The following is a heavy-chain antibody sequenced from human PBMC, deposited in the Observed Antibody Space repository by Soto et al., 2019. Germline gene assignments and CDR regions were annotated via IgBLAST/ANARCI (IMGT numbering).Heavy chain of an antibody. J-gene: IGHJ4*02. CDR1: GGSISSTNW. V-gene: IGHV4-4*02. D-gene: IGHD2-2*02. CDR3: ATLPPRPELTVLPIPT. Sequence: QVQLRQSGPGLVKPSGTLSLTCAVSGGSISSTNWWSWVRQSPGKGLEWIGEMYHSGSTNYNPSLRSRVSIAVDKCNNPCSLKIRSVTAADKAIYYCATLPPRPELTVLPIPTWGQGTLVTVSS. CDR2: MYHSGST.